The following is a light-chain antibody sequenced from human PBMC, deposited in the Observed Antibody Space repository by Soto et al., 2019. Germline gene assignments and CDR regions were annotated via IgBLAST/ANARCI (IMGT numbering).Light chain of an antibody. Sequence: QSVLTQPPSASGTPGQRVTISCSGSSSNIGSNTVNWYQQLPGTAPKLLIYSNNQRPSGVPDRFSGSKSGTSASLAISGLQSEDEADYYCAAWDDSLHGYVFGTGTQLTVL. CDR1: SSNIGSNT. CDR2: SNN. CDR3: AAWDDSLHGYV. J-gene: IGLJ1*01. V-gene: IGLV1-44*01.